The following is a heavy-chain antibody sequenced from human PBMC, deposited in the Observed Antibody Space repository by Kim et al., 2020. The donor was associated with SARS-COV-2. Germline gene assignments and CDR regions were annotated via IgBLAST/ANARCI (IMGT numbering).Heavy chain of an antibody. D-gene: IGHD6-13*01. CDR1: GYSFTSYW. J-gene: IGHJ4*02. CDR3: ASYSHSSSWYSFDY. V-gene: IGHV5-51*01. Sequence: GESLKISCKGSGYSFTSYWIGWVRQMPGKGLEWMGIIYPGDSDTRYSPSFQGQVTISADKSISTAYLQWSSLKASNTAMYFCASYSHSSSWYSFDYWGQGTLVTVSS. CDR2: IYPGDSDT.